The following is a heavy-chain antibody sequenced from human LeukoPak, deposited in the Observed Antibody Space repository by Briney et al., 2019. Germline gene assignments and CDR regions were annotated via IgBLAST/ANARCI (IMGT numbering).Heavy chain of an antibody. Sequence: ASVKVSCKASGGTFSSYAISWVRQAPGQGLEWMGGIIPIFGTANYAQKFQGRVTITADESMSTAYMELSSLRSEDTAVYYCARDRVDGYNFIDYWGQGTLVTVSS. J-gene: IGHJ4*02. V-gene: IGHV1-69*13. CDR3: ARDRVDGYNFIDY. D-gene: IGHD5-24*01. CDR2: IIPIFGTA. CDR1: GGTFSSYA.